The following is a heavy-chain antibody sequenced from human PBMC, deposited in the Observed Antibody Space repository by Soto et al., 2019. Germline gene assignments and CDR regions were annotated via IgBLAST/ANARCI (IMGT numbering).Heavy chain of an antibody. V-gene: IGHV1-18*01. J-gene: IGHJ3*01. CDR3: ARMVCSRASCFEPRS. D-gene: IGHD2-2*01. CDR2: ISANNDNT. CDR1: GFTLSNFG. Sequence: ASVKVSCKASGFTLSNFGFTWVRQAPGQGLEWMGQISANNDNTDYAQKFQGRVTMTTDTSTTTAYMELRSLTSDDTAVYYCARMVCSRASCFEPRSWGQGTMVT.